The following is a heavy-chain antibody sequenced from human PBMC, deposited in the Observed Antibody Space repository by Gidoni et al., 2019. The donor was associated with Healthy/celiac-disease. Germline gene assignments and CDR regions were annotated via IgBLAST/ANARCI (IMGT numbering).Heavy chain of an antibody. Sequence: EVQLVESGGGLVQPGRSLRLSCAASGFTFDDYAMHWVRQAPGKGLEWVSGISWNSGSIGYADSVKGRFTISRDNAKNSLYLQMNSLRAEDTALYYCAKDMGVSGSYRESHFDYWGQGTLVTVSS. CDR2: ISWNSGSI. D-gene: IGHD1-26*01. V-gene: IGHV3-9*01. CDR1: GFTFDDYA. J-gene: IGHJ4*02. CDR3: AKDMGVSGSYRESHFDY.